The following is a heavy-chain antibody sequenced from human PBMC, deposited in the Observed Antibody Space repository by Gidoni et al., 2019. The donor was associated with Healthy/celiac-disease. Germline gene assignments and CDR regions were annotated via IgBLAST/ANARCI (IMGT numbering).Heavy chain of an antibody. Sequence: EVQLLESGGGLVQPGGSLRLSGAASGFTCSSYAMSWVRQAPGKGLEWFSAISGSGGSTYYADSVKCRFPVSRDNSKNTLYLQMNSLRAEDTAVYYCAKGGSGWYEDGWFDPWGQGTLVTVSS. V-gene: IGHV3-23*01. D-gene: IGHD6-19*01. CDR3: AKGGSGWYEDGWFDP. CDR2: ISGSGGST. CDR1: GFTCSSYA. J-gene: IGHJ5*02.